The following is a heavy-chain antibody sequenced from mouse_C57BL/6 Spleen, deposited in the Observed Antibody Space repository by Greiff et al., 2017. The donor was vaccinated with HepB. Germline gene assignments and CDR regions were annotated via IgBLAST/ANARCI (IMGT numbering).Heavy chain of an antibody. J-gene: IGHJ3*01. V-gene: IGHV1-15*01. CDR1: GYTFTDYE. Sequence: QVQLQQSGAELVRPGASVTLSCKASGYTFTDYEMHWVKQTPVHGLEWIGAIDPETGGTAYNQKFKGKAILTADKSSSTAYMELRSLTSEDSAVYYWTSYDGYPAWFAYWGQGTLVTVSA. CDR3: TSYDGYPAWFAY. CDR2: IDPETGGT. D-gene: IGHD2-3*01.